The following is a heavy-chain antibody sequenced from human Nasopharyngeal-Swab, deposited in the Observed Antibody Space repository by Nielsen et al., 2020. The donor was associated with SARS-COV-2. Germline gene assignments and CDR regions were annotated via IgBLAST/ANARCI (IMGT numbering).Heavy chain of an antibody. CDR2: ISYDGSNE. CDR1: GFTFSSYA. Sequence: GESLKISCAASGFTFSSYAMHWVRQAPGKGLEWVAVISYDGSNEYYADSVKGRFTISRDNSKNTLYLQMNSLRAEDTAVYYCARVSGRLRYFDWLLSLDYWGQGTLVTVSS. CDR3: ARVSGRLRYFDWLLSLDY. V-gene: IGHV3-30*04. D-gene: IGHD3-9*01. J-gene: IGHJ4*02.